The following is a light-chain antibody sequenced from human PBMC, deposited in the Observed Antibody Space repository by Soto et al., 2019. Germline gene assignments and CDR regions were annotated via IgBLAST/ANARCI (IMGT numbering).Light chain of an antibody. Sequence: QSALTQPASVSGSPGQSITISCTGNSSDVGGYNYVSWYQQHPGKAPKLMVYDVSNRPSGVSNRFSGSKSGNTASLTISGLQAEDEADYYCSSYTSSSTXVFGTGTKVTVL. CDR2: DVS. V-gene: IGLV2-14*01. CDR1: SSDVGGYNY. J-gene: IGLJ1*01. CDR3: SSYTSSSTXV.